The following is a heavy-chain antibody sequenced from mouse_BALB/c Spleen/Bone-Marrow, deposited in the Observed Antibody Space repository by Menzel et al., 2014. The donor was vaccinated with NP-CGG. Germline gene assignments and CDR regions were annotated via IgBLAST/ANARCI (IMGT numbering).Heavy chain of an antibody. J-gene: IGHJ2*01. CDR1: GYTFXSYW. Sequence: QLQQSGAELAKPGAPVKMSCKASGYTFXSYWMHWVKQKPGQGLEWIGNINPSTGYTEYNQKFKDKATLTADKSSSTAYMQLNSLTSEDSAVYYCAGSYGKNVDYWGQGTTLTVSS. D-gene: IGHD2-1*01. CDR2: INPSTGYT. CDR3: AGSYGKNVDY. V-gene: IGHV1-7*01.